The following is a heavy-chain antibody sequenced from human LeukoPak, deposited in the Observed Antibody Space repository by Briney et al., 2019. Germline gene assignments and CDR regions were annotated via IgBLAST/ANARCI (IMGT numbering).Heavy chain of an antibody. CDR3: ARDGGSYDFWSGYPSDY. J-gene: IGHJ4*02. V-gene: IGHV3-33*01. D-gene: IGHD3-3*01. CDR1: GFTFSSYG. Sequence: PGRSLRLSCAASGFTFSSYGMHWVRQAPGKGLEWVSVIWYDGSNKYYADSVKGRFTISRDNSKNTLYLQMNSLRAEDTAVYYCARDGGSYDFWSGYPSDYWGQGTLVTVS. CDR2: IWYDGSNK.